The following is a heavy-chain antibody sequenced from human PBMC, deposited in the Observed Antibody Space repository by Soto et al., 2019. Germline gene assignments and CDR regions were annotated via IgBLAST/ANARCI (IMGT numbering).Heavy chain of an antibody. D-gene: IGHD3-10*01. CDR3: VRDQRESGAFDI. CDR1: GFIFSSYE. CDR2: ISSSGSTI. V-gene: IGHV3-48*03. Sequence: GSLRLSCAASGFIFSSYEMSWVRQAPGKGLEWVSYISSSGSTIYYADSVKGRFTISRDNAKNSLYLQVNSLSAEDTAVYYCVRDQRESGAFDIWGQGTMVTVSS. J-gene: IGHJ3*02.